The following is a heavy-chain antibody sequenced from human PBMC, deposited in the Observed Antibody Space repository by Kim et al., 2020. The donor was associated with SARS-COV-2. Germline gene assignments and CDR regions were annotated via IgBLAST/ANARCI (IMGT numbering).Heavy chain of an antibody. Sequence: SETLSLTCTVSGGSISSGDYYWSWIRQPPGKGLEWIGYIYYSGSTYYNPSLKSRVTISVDTSKNQFSLKLSSVTAADTAVYYCARLHLRYFDWLLLSDDYGMDVWGQGTTVTVSS. D-gene: IGHD3-9*01. CDR1: GGSISSGDYY. V-gene: IGHV4-30-4*01. CDR3: ARLHLRYFDWLLLSDDYGMDV. CDR2: IYYSGST. J-gene: IGHJ6*02.